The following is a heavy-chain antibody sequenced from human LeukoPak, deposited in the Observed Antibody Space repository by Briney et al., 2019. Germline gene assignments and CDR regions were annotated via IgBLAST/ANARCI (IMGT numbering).Heavy chain of an antibody. CDR2: INHSGST. CDR3: ARAGAIFDY. CDR1: GGSFSGYY. Sequence: PSETLSLTCAVYGGSFSGYYWSWIRQPPGKGLEWIGEINHSGSTNYNPSRKSRVTISVDTSKNQFSLKLSSVTAADTAVYYCARAGAIFDYWGQGTLVTVSS. D-gene: IGHD1-26*01. V-gene: IGHV4-34*01. J-gene: IGHJ4*02.